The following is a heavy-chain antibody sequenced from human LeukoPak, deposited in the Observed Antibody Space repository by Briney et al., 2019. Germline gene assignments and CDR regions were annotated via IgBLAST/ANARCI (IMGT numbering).Heavy chain of an antibody. J-gene: IGHJ5*02. CDR1: GFSISNYW. Sequence: GGSLRLSCAASGFSISNYWMNWVRQAPGKGLEWVANIKQDGSEKNYVDSVKGRFTISRDNAKNSLYLQMNSLRAEDTAVYYCARGELSPYDFPERVDPWGQGTLVTVSS. D-gene: IGHD3-3*01. V-gene: IGHV3-7*03. CDR3: ARGELSPYDFPERVDP. CDR2: IKQDGSEK.